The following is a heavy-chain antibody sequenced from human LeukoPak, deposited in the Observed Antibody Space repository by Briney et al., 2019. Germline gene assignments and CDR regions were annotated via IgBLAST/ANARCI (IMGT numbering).Heavy chain of an antibody. CDR3: ARDHEVSSSSFDY. CDR2: IYYSGNT. V-gene: IGHV4-39*07. Sequence: SETLSLTCTVSLGSVNSNSYYWGWIRQPPGKGLEWIGTIYYSGNTYYNPSLERRVTLSVDTSKNQFSLKLTSVTAADTAVYYCARDHEVSSSSFDYWGQGTLVTVSS. D-gene: IGHD6-6*01. J-gene: IGHJ4*02. CDR1: LGSVNSNSYY.